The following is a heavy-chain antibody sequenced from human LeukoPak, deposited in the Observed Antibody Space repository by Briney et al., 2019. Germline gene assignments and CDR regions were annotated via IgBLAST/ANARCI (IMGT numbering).Heavy chain of an antibody. Sequence: GESLKISCKGSGYSFTSYWIGWMRQMPGKGLEWMGIIYPGDSDIRYSPSLQGQVTITADKSIGTAYLQWSSLKASDTAMYYCARQGGTTWDYWGQGTLVTVSS. D-gene: IGHD1-1*01. V-gene: IGHV5-51*01. CDR3: ARQGGTTWDY. CDR1: GYSFTSYW. CDR2: IYPGDSDI. J-gene: IGHJ4*02.